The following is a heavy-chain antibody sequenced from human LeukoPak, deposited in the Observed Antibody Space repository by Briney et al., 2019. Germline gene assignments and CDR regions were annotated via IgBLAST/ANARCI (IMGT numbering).Heavy chain of an antibody. CDR2: VSSSSDYI. CDR3: ARDIVGATGDAFDI. J-gene: IGHJ3*02. CDR1: GFTFTTYS. Sequence: GGSLRLFCAASGFTFTTYSMNWVRQAPGKEPEWVSAVSSSSDYIYYADSVRGRFTISRDNAKNSLYLQMNSLRAEDTAVYYCARDIVGATGDAFDIWGQGTMVTVSS. V-gene: IGHV3-21*01. D-gene: IGHD1-26*01.